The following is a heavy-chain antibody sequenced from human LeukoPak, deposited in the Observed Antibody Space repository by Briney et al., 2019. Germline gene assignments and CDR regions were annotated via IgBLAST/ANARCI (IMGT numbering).Heavy chain of an antibody. V-gene: IGHV3-48*02. J-gene: IGHJ4*02. D-gene: IGHD3-10*01. Sequence: GGSLRLSCAASGFTFSSYNMNWVRQAPGKGLEWVSYISSSSSTIYYADSVKGRFTISRDNAKNSLYLQMNSLRDEDTAVYYCARSGVVAVLFPTDFDYWGQGALVTVSS. CDR1: GFTFSSYN. CDR2: ISSSSSTI. CDR3: ARSGVVAVLFPTDFDY.